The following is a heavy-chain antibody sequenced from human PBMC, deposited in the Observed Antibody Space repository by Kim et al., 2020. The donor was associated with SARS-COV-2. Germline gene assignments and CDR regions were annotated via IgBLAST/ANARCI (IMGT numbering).Heavy chain of an antibody. D-gene: IGHD4-17*01. CDR1: GGSISSGGYY. CDR3: ARRGLRWSPRGVFDY. CDR2: IYYSGST. Sequence: SETLSLTCTVSGGSISSGGYYWSWIRQHPGKGLEWIGYIYYSGSTYYNPSLKSRVTISVDTSKNQFSLKLSSVTAADTAVYYCARRGLRWSPRGVFDYWGQGTLVTVSS. J-gene: IGHJ4*02. V-gene: IGHV4-31*03.